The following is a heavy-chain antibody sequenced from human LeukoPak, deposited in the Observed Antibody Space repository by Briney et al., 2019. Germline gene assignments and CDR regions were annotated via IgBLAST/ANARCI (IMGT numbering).Heavy chain of an antibody. Sequence: PGGSLRLSCAASGFTVSSNSMSWVRQAPGKGLEWVSAISGSGGSTYYADSVKGRFTISRDNSKNTLYLQMNSLRAEDTAVYYCAKGGSTSCYNHLDYWGQGTLVTVSS. CDR1: GFTVSSNS. CDR2: ISGSGGST. J-gene: IGHJ4*02. V-gene: IGHV3-23*01. CDR3: AKGGSTSCYNHLDY. D-gene: IGHD2-2*02.